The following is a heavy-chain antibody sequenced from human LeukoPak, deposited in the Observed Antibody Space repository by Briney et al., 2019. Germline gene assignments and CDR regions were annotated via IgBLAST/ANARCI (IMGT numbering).Heavy chain of an antibody. J-gene: IGHJ5*02. V-gene: IGHV3-23*01. CDR1: GFTFSSYA. Sequence: GGSLRLSCAASGFTFSSYAMSWVRQAPGKGLEWVSAISGSGGSTYYADSVKGRFTISRDNSKNTVYLQMNSLRAEDTAVYYCATFPYAGNAGGSVGPWGQGTLVTVSS. CDR2: ISGSGGST. D-gene: IGHD4-23*01. CDR3: ATFPYAGNAGGSVGP.